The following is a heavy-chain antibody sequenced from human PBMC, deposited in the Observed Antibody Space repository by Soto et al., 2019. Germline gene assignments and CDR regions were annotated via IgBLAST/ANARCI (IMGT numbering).Heavy chain of an antibody. Sequence: GPGPAVSSETLSLTFRVSGGSINNGRYFWTWIRQHPGEGLEWIGYIYYNGGTYYTPSLKSRVTISVDTSKNQFSLKLRSVTAADTAVYYWARQVEELPDYFDYWGQGTLVTV. CDR3: ARQVEELPDYFDY. D-gene: IGHD1-7*01. CDR1: GGSINNGRYF. J-gene: IGHJ4*02. CDR2: IYYNGGT. V-gene: IGHV4-31*03.